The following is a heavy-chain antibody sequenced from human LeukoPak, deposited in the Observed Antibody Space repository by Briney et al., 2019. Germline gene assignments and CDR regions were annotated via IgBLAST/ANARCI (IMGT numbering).Heavy chain of an antibody. CDR1: GFTFTTYS. V-gene: IGHV3-7*01. D-gene: IGHD1-26*01. Sequence: PGGSLRLSCAASGFTFTTYSMTWVRQAPGKGLEWVANIKQDGSEKNYVDSVKGRFTISSDNAKDSLYLQMNSLRAEDTAVYYCARVGHSGNYPRAWGQGTLVTVSS. CDR3: ARVGHSGNYPRA. CDR2: IKQDGSEK. J-gene: IGHJ5*02.